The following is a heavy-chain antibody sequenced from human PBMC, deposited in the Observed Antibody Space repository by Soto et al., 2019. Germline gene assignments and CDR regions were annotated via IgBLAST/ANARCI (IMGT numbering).Heavy chain of an antibody. CDR1: GGTFSSYT. CDR2: IIPILGIA. CDR3: ARFWRPGGNSPLGY. Sequence: SVKVSCKASGGTFSSYTISWVRQAPGQGLEWMGRIIPILGIANYAQKFQGRVTITADKSTSTAYMELSSLRSEDTAVYYCARFWRPGGNSPLGYLGQGTPVTVSS. J-gene: IGHJ4*02. D-gene: IGHD3-3*01. V-gene: IGHV1-69*02.